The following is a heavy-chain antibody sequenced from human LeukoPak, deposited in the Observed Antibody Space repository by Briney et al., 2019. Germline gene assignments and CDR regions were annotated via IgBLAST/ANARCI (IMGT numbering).Heavy chain of an antibody. V-gene: IGHV3-74*01. CDR1: GFTFSTYW. Sequence: PGGSLRLSCAASGFTFSTYWMHWVRQAPGKGLVGVSRIKSDGSTNYADSVKGRFTISRDNAKNTLSLQMNSLRPEDTGVYYCARAPSEIGGYYPEYFRHWGQGTLVTVSS. J-gene: IGHJ1*01. CDR3: ARAPSEIGGYYPEYFRH. CDR2: IKSDGST. D-gene: IGHD3-22*01.